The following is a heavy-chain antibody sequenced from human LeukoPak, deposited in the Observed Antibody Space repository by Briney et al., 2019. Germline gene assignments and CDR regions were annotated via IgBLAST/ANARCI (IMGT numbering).Heavy chain of an antibody. CDR1: GGSFSGYY. CDR3: ARGVGRSGTMYDY. CDR2: INHSGST. J-gene: IGHJ4*02. Sequence: SETLSLTCAVYGGSFSGYYWSWIRQPPGKGLEWIGEINHSGSTNYNPSLKSRVTISVDTSKNQFSLKLSSVTAADTAVYYCARGVGRSGTMYDYWGQGTLVTVSS. V-gene: IGHV4-34*01. D-gene: IGHD2-2*01.